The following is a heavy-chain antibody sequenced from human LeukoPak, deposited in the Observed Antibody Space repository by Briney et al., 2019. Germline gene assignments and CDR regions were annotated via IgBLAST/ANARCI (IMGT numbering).Heavy chain of an antibody. Sequence: SETLSLTWTVSTYSISSGYYWGWIRQPPGKGLEWIGNIYHNGNTYYNPSLKSRVTISVDTSKKQFSPKLRTATAADTAVYYCARIEAVTRGYNHAYYFDYWGQGTLVTVSS. CDR1: TYSISSGYY. CDR3: ARIEAVTRGYNHAYYFDY. J-gene: IGHJ4*02. D-gene: IGHD5-18*01. V-gene: IGHV4-38-2*02. CDR2: IYHNGNT.